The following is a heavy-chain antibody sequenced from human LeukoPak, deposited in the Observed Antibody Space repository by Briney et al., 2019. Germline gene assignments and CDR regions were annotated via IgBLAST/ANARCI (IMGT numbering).Heavy chain of an antibody. CDR2: FNHSGII. V-gene: IGHV4-34*01. J-gene: IGHJ1*01. D-gene: IGHD6-19*01. CDR1: DGSFSGYY. CDR3: ARGSTRLTGYSSALYAVYQH. Sequence: SETLSLTCAVYDGSFSGYYWSWIRQPPGKGLEGIGEFNHSGIINYNPSLKSRVTISVDTSKTHFSLRLSSVTAADTAVYYCARGSTRLTGYSSALYAVYQHWGPGTLATVSS.